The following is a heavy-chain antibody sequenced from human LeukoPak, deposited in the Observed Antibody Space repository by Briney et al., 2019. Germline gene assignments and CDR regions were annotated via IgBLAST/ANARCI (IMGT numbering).Heavy chain of an antibody. J-gene: IGHJ4*02. CDR1: GGSISSSNW. D-gene: IGHD3-22*01. V-gene: IGHV4-4*02. CDR2: IYHSGST. CDR3: ARDRSHHPQVREWEDYDSSGYNYSN. Sequence: PSGTLSLTCAVSGGSISSSNWWSWVRQPPGKGLEWIGEIYHSGSTNYNPSLKSRVTISVDKSKNQFSLKLSSVTAADTAVYYCARDRSHHPQVREWEDYDSSGYNYSNWGQGTLVTVSS.